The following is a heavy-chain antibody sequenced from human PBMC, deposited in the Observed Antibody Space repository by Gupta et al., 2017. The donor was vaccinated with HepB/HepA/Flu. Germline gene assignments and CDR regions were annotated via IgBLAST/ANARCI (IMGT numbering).Heavy chain of an antibody. V-gene: IGHV1-69*01. CDR3: ARGSRGTWDYMDV. D-gene: IGHD2-2*01. CDR2: IIPLFDTA. Sequence: QVQLVQSGAEVKKPGSSVKVSCKASGGTFSSYTISWVRQAPGQGLEWMGGIIPLFDTANYAQKVQGRVTITEDEATSTASMELSRLRSEDTAVYYCARGSRGTWDYMDVGGKGTTVTVSS. CDR1: GGTFSSYT. J-gene: IGHJ6*03.